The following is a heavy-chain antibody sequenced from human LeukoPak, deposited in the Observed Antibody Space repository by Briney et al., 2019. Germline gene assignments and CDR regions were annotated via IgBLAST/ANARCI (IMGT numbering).Heavy chain of an antibody. D-gene: IGHD6-13*01. V-gene: IGHV1-2*02. CDR3: AGTEIAAAGTNFDY. Sequence: ASVKVSCKASGYTFTSYGISWVRQAPGQGLEWMGWINPNSGGTNYAQKFQGRVTMTRDTSISTAYMELSRLRSDDTAVYYCAGTEIAAAGTNFDYWGQGTLVTVSS. J-gene: IGHJ4*02. CDR2: INPNSGGT. CDR1: GYTFTSYG.